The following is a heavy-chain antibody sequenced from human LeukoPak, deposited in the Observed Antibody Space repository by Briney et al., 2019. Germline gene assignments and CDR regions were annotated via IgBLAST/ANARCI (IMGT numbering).Heavy chain of an antibody. V-gene: IGHV4-61*01. J-gene: IGHJ4*02. D-gene: IGHD3-3*01. CDR3: ARGKTIFGVVTANDY. Sequence: SETLSLTCTVSGGSISSSSYYWSWIRQPPGKGLEWIGYIYYSGSTNYNPSLKSRVTISVDTSKNQFSLKLSSVTAADTAVYYCARGKTIFGVVTANDYWVQGTLVTVSS. CDR1: GGSISSSSYY. CDR2: IYYSGST.